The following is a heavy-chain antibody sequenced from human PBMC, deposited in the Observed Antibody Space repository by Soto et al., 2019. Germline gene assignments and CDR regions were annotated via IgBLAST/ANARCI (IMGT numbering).Heavy chain of an antibody. V-gene: IGHV1-2*02. CDR3: ARARSQRYSSSWYFAFDI. CDR1: GYTFTGYY. D-gene: IGHD6-13*01. Sequence: ASVKVSCKASGYTFTGYYMHWVRQAPGQGLEWMGWINPNSGGTNYAQKFQGRVTMTRDTSISTAYMELSRLRSDETAVYYCARARSQRYSSSWYFAFDIWGQGTMVTVSS. J-gene: IGHJ3*02. CDR2: INPNSGGT.